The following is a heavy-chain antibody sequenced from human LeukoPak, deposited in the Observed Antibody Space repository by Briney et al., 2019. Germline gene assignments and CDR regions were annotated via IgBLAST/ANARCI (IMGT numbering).Heavy chain of an antibody. CDR2: IRYDGSNK. D-gene: IGHD4-17*01. V-gene: IGHV3-30*02. CDR3: ARDWGDYGGEFDY. CDR1: GFTFSSYG. Sequence: GGSLRLSCAASGFTFSSYGMHWVRQAPGKGLEWVAFIRYDGSNKYYADSVKGRFTISRDDAKNSLYLQVNSLRAEDTAVYYCARDWGDYGGEFDYWGQGTLVTVSS. J-gene: IGHJ4*02.